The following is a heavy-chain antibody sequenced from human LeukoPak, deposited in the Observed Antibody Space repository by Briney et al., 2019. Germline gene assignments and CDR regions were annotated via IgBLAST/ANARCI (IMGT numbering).Heavy chain of an antibody. CDR3: ARAYDSSGYHYFDY. D-gene: IGHD3-22*01. CDR1: GGSFSGYY. J-gene: IGHJ4*02. V-gene: IGHV4-59*01. CDR2: IYYSGST. Sequence: SETLSLTCAVYGGSFSGYYWSWIRQPPGKGLEWIGYIYYSGSTNYNPSLKSRVTISVDTSKNQFSLKLSSVTAADTAVYYCARAYDSSGYHYFDYWGQGTLVTVSS.